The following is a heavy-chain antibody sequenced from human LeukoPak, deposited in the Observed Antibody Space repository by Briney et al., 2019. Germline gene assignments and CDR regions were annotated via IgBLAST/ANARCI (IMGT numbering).Heavy chain of an antibody. CDR2: IYPGDSDT. J-gene: IGHJ3*02. D-gene: IGHD3-22*01. CDR1: GYRFTNYW. CDR3: ARPPRDDSSGYYSAFDI. Sequence: GESLKISXKGSGYRFTNYWIGWVRQLPGKGQEWMGIIYPGDSDTMYSPSFQGQVTISADKSISTAYLQWNSLKASDTAMYYCARPPRDDSSGYYSAFDIWGQGTMVTVSS. V-gene: IGHV5-51*01.